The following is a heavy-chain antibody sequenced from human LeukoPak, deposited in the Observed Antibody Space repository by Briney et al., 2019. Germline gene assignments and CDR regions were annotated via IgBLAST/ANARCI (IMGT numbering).Heavy chain of an antibody. V-gene: IGHV1-3*01. CDR1: GYTFTSYA. D-gene: IGHD2-15*01. CDR2: INAGNGNT. J-gene: IGHJ3*02. CDR3: ARDPQVVVAARGAFDI. Sequence: ASVKVSCKASGYTFTSYAMHWVRQAPGQRLEWMGWINAGNGNTKYSQKFQGRVTITRDTSASTAYMELSSLRSEDTAVYYCARDPQVVVAARGAFDIWGQGTMVTVSS.